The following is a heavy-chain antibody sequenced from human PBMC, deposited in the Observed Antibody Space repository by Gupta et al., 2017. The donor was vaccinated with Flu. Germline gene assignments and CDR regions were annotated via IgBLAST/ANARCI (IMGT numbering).Heavy chain of an antibody. D-gene: IGHD6-19*01. Sequence: EVQLVESGGGLAQPGGSLRLSCAASGFTFSSYSMNWVRQTPGRGLEWIAYITGDSSHVLYTRFAEGRFTISRDNARNSLYLQMNSLRDDDTALYYCARETSLGESQTTGWSTNFDSWGQGTLVTVSS. CDR3: ARETSLGESQTTGWSTNFDS. J-gene: IGHJ4*02. CDR2: ITGDSSHV. CDR1: GFTFSSYS. V-gene: IGHV3-48*02.